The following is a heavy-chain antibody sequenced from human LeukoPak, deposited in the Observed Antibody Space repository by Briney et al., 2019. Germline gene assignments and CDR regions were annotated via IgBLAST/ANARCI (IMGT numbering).Heavy chain of an antibody. CDR2: IYYSGST. CDR3: ARGLREYTTPYMY. CDR1: GGSISTYY. D-gene: IGHD5-24*01. V-gene: IGHV4-59*01. J-gene: IGHJ4*02. Sequence: SETLSLTCAVSGGSISTYYWSWIRQPPGKGLEWIGYIYYSGSTNYNPSLKSRVTISVDTSKNQFSLKLSSVTAADTAVYYCARGLREYTTPYMYWGQGTLVTVSS.